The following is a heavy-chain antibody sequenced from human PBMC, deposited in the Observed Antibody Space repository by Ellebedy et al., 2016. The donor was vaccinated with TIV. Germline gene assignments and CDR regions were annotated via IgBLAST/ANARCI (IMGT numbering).Heavy chain of an antibody. V-gene: IGHV3-21*01. CDR1: GFTFSSYS. D-gene: IGHD6-19*01. Sequence: GGSLRLXXAASGFTFSSYSMNWVRQAPGQGLEWVSSISSSSSYIYYADSVKGRFTISRDTAKNSLYLQMNSLRAEDTAVYYCARDSGGGAVAVELDYWGQGTLVTVSS. J-gene: IGHJ4*02. CDR3: ARDSGGGAVAVELDY. CDR2: ISSSSSYI.